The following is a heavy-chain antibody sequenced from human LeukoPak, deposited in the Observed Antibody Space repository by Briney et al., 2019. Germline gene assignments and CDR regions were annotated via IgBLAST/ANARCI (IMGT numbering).Heavy chain of an antibody. Sequence: GGSLRLSCAASGFTVSNKYMTWVRQAPGKGLEWVSLIYSDGRAYYADSVRGRFTISRDNSKNTLYLQMNSLRAEDAAVYFCAKAPVTSCRGAYCYPFDSWGQGTLVTVSS. D-gene: IGHD2-21*01. CDR2: IYSDGRA. J-gene: IGHJ4*02. CDR1: GFTVSNKY. V-gene: IGHV3-53*01. CDR3: AKAPVTSCRGAYCYPFDS.